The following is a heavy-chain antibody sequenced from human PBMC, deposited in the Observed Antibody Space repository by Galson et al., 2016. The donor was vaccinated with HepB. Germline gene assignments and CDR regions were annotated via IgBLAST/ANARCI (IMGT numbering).Heavy chain of an antibody. V-gene: IGHV4-59*12. Sequence: LSLTCNVSGGSMSNYYWSWVRQPPGKALEWIGYIYYTGSTNYNPSLKSRVTISVDTSKNRFSLNLSSVTAADTAVYYCAKRAGLSGTPFDYWGQGSLLTVSS. CDR2: IYYTGST. CDR3: AKRAGLSGTPFDY. D-gene: IGHD3-10*01. CDR1: GGSMSNYY. J-gene: IGHJ4*02.